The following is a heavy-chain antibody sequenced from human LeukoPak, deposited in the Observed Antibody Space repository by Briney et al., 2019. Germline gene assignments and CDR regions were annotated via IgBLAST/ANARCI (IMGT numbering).Heavy chain of an antibody. CDR3: TREREDTSGFSSNKYYAMDV. Sequence: GGSLRLSCTASGFTFGDYTMSWVRQAPGKGLEWVGFIRSKAYGGATDYAASVKGRFIISRDDSKSIAYLQMNSLKTEDTAVHSGTREREDTSGFSSNKYYAMDVWGQGTTVTVSS. D-gene: IGHD2-15*01. J-gene: IGHJ6*02. V-gene: IGHV3-49*04. CDR1: GFTFGDYT. CDR2: IRSKAYGGAT.